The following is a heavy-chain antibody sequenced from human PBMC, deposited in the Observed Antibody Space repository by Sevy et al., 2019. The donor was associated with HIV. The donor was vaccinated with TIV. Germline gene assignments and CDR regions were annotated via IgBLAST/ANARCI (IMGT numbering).Heavy chain of an antibody. CDR3: AREGIAVAAPFDY. V-gene: IGHV4-38-2*02. J-gene: IGHJ4*02. D-gene: IGHD6-19*01. CDR2: IYHSGST. Sequence: SETLSLTCTVSGYSISSGYYWGWIRQPPGKGLEWFGSIYHSGSTYYNPSLKSRVTISVDTSKNQFSLKLSSVTAADTAVYYCAREGIAVAAPFDYWGQGTLVTVSS. CDR1: GYSISSGYY.